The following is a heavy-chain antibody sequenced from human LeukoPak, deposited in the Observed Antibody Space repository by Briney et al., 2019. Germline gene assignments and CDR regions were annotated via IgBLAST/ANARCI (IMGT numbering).Heavy chain of an antibody. CDR1: GYTFTSYY. V-gene: IGHV1-46*01. J-gene: IGHJ6*02. D-gene: IGHD6-13*01. CDR2: INPSGGST. CDR3: AKDQEQQLVPDYYYGMDV. Sequence: GASVKVSCKASGYTFTSYYMHWVRQAPGQGLEWMGIINPSGGSTSYAQKFQGRVTMTRDTSTSTVYMELSSLRSEDTAVYYCAKDQEQQLVPDYYYGMDVWGQGTTVTVSS.